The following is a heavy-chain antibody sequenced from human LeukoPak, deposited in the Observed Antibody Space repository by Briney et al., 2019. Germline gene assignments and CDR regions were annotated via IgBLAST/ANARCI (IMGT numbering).Heavy chain of an antibody. CDR2: ISAYNGNT. CDR3: ARDSPYGSGSYYREPKAFDI. CDR1: GGTFSSYA. D-gene: IGHD3-10*01. Sequence: ASVKVSCKASGGTFSSYAINWVRQAPGQGLEWMGWISAYNGNTNYAQKLQGRVTMTTDTSTSTAYMELRSLRSDDTAVYYCARDSPYGSGSYYREPKAFDIWGQGTMVTVSS. V-gene: IGHV1-18*01. J-gene: IGHJ3*02.